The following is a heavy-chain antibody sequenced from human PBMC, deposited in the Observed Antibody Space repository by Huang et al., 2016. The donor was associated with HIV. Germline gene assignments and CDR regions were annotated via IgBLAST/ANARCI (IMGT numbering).Heavy chain of an antibody. D-gene: IGHD3-10*01. CDR2: INHLGSP. Sequence: QVHLQQWGAGLLKSAETLSLTCAVYGGSLSGYYWSWLRQPPGKGLEWIGEINHLGSPNSNPSLKSRVSIAMDGSKKQFSLKLRSISDADTAVYFCSRDATKNPRGWFDPWGQGTLVTVSS. CDR3: SRDATKNPRGWFDP. J-gene: IGHJ5*02. CDR1: GGSLSGYY. V-gene: IGHV4-34*02.